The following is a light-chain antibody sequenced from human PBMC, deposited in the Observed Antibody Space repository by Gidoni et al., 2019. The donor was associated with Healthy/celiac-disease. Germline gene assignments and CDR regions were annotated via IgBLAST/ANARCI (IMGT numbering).Light chain of an antibody. V-gene: IGLV1-40*01. CDR2: GNN. J-gene: IGLJ1*01. CDR3: QSYDSSLSGYV. CDR1: SSNIGAGYD. Sequence: QSVLTQPPSVSGAPGQRVTISCTGSSSNIGAGYDVHWYQQPPGTAPKLLTYGNNNRPSGVPDRFSGSKSGTSASLAITGLQAEDEADYYCQSYDSSLSGYVFGTGTKVTVL.